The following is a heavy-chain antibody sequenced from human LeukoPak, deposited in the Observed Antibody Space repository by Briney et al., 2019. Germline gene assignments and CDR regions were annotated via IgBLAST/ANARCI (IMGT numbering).Heavy chain of an antibody. CDR3: ARVQPHRIHYDNSDYPTRNDY. CDR2: ISVYNGNT. D-gene: IGHD3-22*01. J-gene: IGHJ4*02. V-gene: IGHV1-18*01. Sequence: ASVKVSCKASGYTFTSYAMNWVRQAPRQGLEWMGWISVYNGNTNYVQKFQDRVTMTTDASTSTAYMELRSLRSDDTAVYYCARVQPHRIHYDNSDYPTRNDYWGQGTLVTVSS. CDR1: GYTFTSYA.